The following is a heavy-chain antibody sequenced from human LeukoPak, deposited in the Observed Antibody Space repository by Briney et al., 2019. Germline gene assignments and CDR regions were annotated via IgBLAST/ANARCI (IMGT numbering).Heavy chain of an antibody. V-gene: IGHV3-11*03. Sequence: GGSLRLSCAASGFTFNDYYMSWIRQAPGRGLEWVSYISGGGSYTEYADSVKGRFTISRDNAKRSLFLQLNSLRADDTALYYCAGNRDGYNLAFDIWGQGTTVTVST. CDR2: ISGGGSYT. CDR3: AGNRDGYNLAFDI. J-gene: IGHJ3*02. D-gene: IGHD5-24*01. CDR1: GFTFNDYY.